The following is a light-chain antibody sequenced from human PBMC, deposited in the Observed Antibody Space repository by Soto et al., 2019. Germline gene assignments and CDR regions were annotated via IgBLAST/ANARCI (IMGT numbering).Light chain of an antibody. CDR3: TAWDDSLDGVV. J-gene: IGLJ2*01. Sequence: QLVLTQPPSTSGTPGQRVPISCSGSSSNIGRNTVNWYQQVPGTAPKLLIYGNNQRPSGVPDRFSGSKSGTSASLAISGLQSEDEADYYCTAWDDSLDGVVFGGGTKVTVL. V-gene: IGLV1-44*01. CDR1: SSNIGRNT. CDR2: GNN.